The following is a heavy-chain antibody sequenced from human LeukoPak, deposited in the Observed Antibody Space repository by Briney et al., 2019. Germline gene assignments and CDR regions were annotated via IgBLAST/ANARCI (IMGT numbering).Heavy chain of an antibody. Sequence: GGSLRLSCAVSGFTFGNYGMHWVRQAPGKGLEWVAVIAYDGSHKYYADSVKGRFTISRDNSKTTLYLQMNSLRPEDTAVYYCAKAVVPVISQHYFDYWGQGTLVTVSS. D-gene: IGHD3-22*01. CDR3: AKAVVPVISQHYFDY. J-gene: IGHJ4*02. V-gene: IGHV3-30*18. CDR2: IAYDGSHK. CDR1: GFTFGNYG.